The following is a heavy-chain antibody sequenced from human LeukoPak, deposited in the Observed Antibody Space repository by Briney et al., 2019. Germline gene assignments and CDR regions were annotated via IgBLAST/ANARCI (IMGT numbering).Heavy chain of an antibody. CDR1: GFTFSDYY. V-gene: IGHV3-11*01. Sequence: PGGSLRLSCAASGFTFSDYYMRWIRQAPGKGLELVSYISSSGSTIYYADSVKGRFTISRDNAKISLYLQMNSLRAEDTAVYYCARGVPSIFGVENYYMDVWGKGTTVTVSS. CDR3: ARGVPSIFGVENYYMDV. D-gene: IGHD3-3*01. CDR2: ISSSGSTI. J-gene: IGHJ6*03.